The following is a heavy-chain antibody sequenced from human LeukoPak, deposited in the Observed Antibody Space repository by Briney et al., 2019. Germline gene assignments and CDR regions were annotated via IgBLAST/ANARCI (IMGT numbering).Heavy chain of an antibody. D-gene: IGHD4-17*01. V-gene: IGHV4-59*01. CDR3: ASETLDYGDSAFGY. J-gene: IGHJ4*02. CDR1: GGSISSYY. CDR2: IYYSGST. Sequence: PSETLSLTCTVSGGSISSYYWSWIRQPPGKGLEWIGYIYYSGSTNYNPSLKSRVTISVDTSKNQFSLKLSSVTAADTAVYYCASETLDYGDSAFGYWGQGTLVTVSS.